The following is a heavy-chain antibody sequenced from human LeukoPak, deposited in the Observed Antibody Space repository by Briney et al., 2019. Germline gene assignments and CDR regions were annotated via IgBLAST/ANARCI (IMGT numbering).Heavy chain of an antibody. CDR1: GFTFYNYA. CDR3: AKSSLLEWLSRQSWFDP. J-gene: IGHJ5*02. CDR2: ISSSGGST. D-gene: IGHD3-3*01. Sequence: PGGSLRLSCAASGFTFYNYAMSWVRQAPGKGPEWVSSISSSGGSTYYADSVKGRFTISRDNSKNTLYLHMNSLRAEDTAVFYCAKSSLLEWLSRQSWFDPWGQGTLVTVSS. V-gene: IGHV3-23*01.